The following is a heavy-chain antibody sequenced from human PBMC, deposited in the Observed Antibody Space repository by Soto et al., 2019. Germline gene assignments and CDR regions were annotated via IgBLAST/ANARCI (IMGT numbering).Heavy chain of an antibody. CDR3: ARELEYCSGGSCYLDAFDI. D-gene: IGHD2-15*01. V-gene: IGHV1-18*01. Sequence: QVQLVQSGAEVKKPGASVKVSCKASGYTFTSYGISWVRQAPGQGLEWMGWISAYNGNTNYAQKLQGRVTMTTDTSTSTAYMELRSLRSDDTAVYYCARELEYCSGGSCYLDAFDIWGQGTMVTVSS. J-gene: IGHJ3*02. CDR2: ISAYNGNT. CDR1: GYTFTSYG.